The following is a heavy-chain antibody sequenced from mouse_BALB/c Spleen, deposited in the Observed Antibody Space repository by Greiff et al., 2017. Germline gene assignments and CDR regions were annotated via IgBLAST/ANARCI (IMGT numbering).Heavy chain of an antibody. V-gene: IGHV3-2*02. Sequence: EVQLQESGPGLVKPSQSLSLTCTVTGYSITSDYAWNWIRQFPGNKLEWMGYISYSGSTSYNPSLKSRISITRDTSKNQFFLQLNSVTTEDTATYYCARTHGNYEWYFDVWGAGTTVTVSS. CDR3: ARTHGNYEWYFDV. J-gene: IGHJ1*01. CDR2: ISYSGST. CDR1: GYSITSDYA. D-gene: IGHD2-1*01.